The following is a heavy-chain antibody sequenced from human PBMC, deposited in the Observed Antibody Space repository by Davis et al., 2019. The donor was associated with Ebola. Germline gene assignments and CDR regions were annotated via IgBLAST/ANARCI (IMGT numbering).Heavy chain of an antibody. CDR1: GYTFTGYY. J-gene: IGHJ4*02. CDR3: AREGYCSSTSCYSLGGNWNYVFVY. V-gene: IGHV1-2*02. Sequence: ASVKVSCKASGYTFTGYYMHWVRQAPGQGLEWMGWINPNSGGTNYAQKFQGRVTMTRDTSISTAYMELSRLRSDDTAVYYCAREGYCSSTSCYSLGGNWNYVFVYWGQGTLVTVSS. D-gene: IGHD2-2*02. CDR2: INPNSGGT.